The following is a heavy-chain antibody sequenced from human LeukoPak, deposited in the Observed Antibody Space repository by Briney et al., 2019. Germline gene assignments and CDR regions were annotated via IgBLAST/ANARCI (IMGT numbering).Heavy chain of an antibody. CDR2: ISHTSSTI. CDR1: GFTFSPYS. V-gene: IGHV3-48*04. Sequence: GGSLRLSCAASGFTFSPYSMKWVRQAPGKGLEWVSYISHTSSTIYYADSVKGRFTISRDNAKNSLYLQMNSLRAEDTAVYFCASDGGDADWGQGTLVTVSS. CDR3: ASDGGDAD. D-gene: IGHD2-21*02. J-gene: IGHJ1*01.